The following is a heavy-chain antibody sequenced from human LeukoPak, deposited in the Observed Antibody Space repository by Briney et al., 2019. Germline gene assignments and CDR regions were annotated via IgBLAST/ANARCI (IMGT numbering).Heavy chain of an antibody. Sequence: GGSLRLSCAASGFTFSSYAMSWVRQAPGKGLEWVSAISGSGGSTYYADSVKGRFTISRDNSKNALYLQMNSLRAEDTAVYYCAEEGTPFLWFGELSSFFDYWGQGTLVTVSS. V-gene: IGHV3-23*01. CDR1: GFTFSSYA. CDR3: AEEGTPFLWFGELSSFFDY. CDR2: ISGSGGST. J-gene: IGHJ4*02. D-gene: IGHD3-10*01.